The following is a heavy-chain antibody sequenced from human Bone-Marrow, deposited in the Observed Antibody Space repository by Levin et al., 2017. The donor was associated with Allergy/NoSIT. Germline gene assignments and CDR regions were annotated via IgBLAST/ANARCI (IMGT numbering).Heavy chain of an antibody. V-gene: IGHV5-51*01. J-gene: IGHJ6*03. D-gene: IGHD2-8*02. CDR3: ARQLVTPPYYYYYMDV. CDR1: GYSFTNYW. CDR2: INLADSDT. Sequence: GESLKISCKGSGYSFTNYWIGWVRQMPGKGLEWMGIINLADSDTRYSPPFEGQVIISADKSINTAYLQWRSLKASDTAMYYCARQLVTPPYYYYYMDVWGQGTTVTVSS.